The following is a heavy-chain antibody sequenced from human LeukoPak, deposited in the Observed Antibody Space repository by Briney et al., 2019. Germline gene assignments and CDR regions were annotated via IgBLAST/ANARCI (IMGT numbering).Heavy chain of an antibody. D-gene: IGHD3-10*01. J-gene: IGHJ6*03. CDR2: ISSSGITI. CDR1: GFTFSTYE. Sequence: GGSLRLSCAASGFTFSTYEMNWVRQAPGKGLEWISYISSSGITIYYADSVKGRFTISRDNARNSLYLQMNSLRAEDTAVYYCAKDKGTMVRGNYYYMDVWGKGTTVTISS. V-gene: IGHV3-48*03. CDR3: AKDKGTMVRGNYYYMDV.